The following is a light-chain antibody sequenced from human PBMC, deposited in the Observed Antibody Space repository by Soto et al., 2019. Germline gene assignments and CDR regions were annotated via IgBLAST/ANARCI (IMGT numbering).Light chain of an antibody. CDR1: QDIRKY. CDR3: QHYDHLPPFT. V-gene: IGKV1-33*01. Sequence: DIQMTQSPSSLSASVGDRVTITCQASQDIRKYLNWYQQKPGRAPKILIYGASNLETGVPSRFSGSGSGTDFTFTISSLQPEDIATYYCQHYDHLPPFTFGPGTKVAIK. J-gene: IGKJ3*01. CDR2: GAS.